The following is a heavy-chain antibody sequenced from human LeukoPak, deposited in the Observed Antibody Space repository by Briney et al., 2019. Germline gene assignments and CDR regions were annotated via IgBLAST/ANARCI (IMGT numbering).Heavy chain of an antibody. CDR1: GFTFSLYW. Sequence: GGSLRLSCAASGFTFSLYWMTWVRQSPGKGLEWVADINPDGSQKYSVDSVKGRFTISRDNAKDSLFLQMNSLRAEGTAVYYCAKEYTGSFSPFPSYFDSWGQGTLVTLSS. CDR2: INPDGSQK. V-gene: IGHV3-7*03. J-gene: IGHJ4*02. CDR3: AKEYTGSFSPFPSYFDS. D-gene: IGHD1-26*01.